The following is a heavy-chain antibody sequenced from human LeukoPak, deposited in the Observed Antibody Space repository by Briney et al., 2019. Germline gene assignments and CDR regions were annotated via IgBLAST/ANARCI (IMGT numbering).Heavy chain of an antibody. Sequence: GGSLRLSCAASGFTFSSYAMSWVRQAPGKGLEWVSAISGSGGSTYYADSVKGRFTISRDNSQNPLYLQMNSLRADDTAVYYFARVGATGAAFDVWGQGTMVTVSS. CDR2: ISGSGGST. CDR1: GFTFSSYA. J-gene: IGHJ3*01. CDR3: ARVGATGAAFDV. D-gene: IGHD1-26*01. V-gene: IGHV3-23*01.